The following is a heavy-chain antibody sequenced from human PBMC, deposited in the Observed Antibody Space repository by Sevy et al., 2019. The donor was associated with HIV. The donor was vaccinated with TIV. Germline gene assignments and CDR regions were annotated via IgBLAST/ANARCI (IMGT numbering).Heavy chain of an antibody. J-gene: IGHJ4*02. CDR3: ATHAGLAAAGRVFDY. CDR2: TRNKADSYTT. V-gene: IGHV3-72*01. CDR1: GFTFSDHY. Sequence: GGTLRLSCAASGFTFSDHYMEWVRQAPGKGLEWVGRTRNKADSYTTEYAAPVKGRFTISTDDSKNSLYLQMNSLKTEDTAVYYGATHAGLAAAGRVFDYWGQGTLVTVSS. D-gene: IGHD6-13*01.